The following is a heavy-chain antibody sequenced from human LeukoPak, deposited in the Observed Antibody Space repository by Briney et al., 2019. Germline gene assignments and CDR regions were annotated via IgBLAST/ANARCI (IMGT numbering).Heavy chain of an antibody. CDR3: AKNGQSGFSFDP. CDR2: GSDSGGT. J-gene: IGHJ5*02. V-gene: IGHV4-34*01. CDR1: GGSFSGYY. Sequence: SETLSLTCAVYGGSFSGYYWSWIRQPPGKGLEWIGEGSDSGGTKFNPSLKSRASISADTSRNQFSLKLRSVTAADTAVYYCAKNGQSGFSFDPWGQGTPVTVSS. D-gene: IGHD1-26*01.